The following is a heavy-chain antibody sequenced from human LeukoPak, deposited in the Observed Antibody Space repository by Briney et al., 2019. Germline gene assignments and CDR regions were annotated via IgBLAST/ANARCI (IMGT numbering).Heavy chain of an antibody. D-gene: IGHD3-22*01. CDR2: IYYSGST. Sequence: PSETLSLTCTVSGGSISSSSYYWGWIRQPPGKGLEWIGSIYYSGSTYYNPSLKSRVTISVDTSKNQFSLKLSSVTAADTAVYYCARGGPFNYYDSSGRSFDYWGQGTLVTVSS. J-gene: IGHJ4*02. V-gene: IGHV4-39*01. CDR3: ARGGPFNYYDSSGRSFDY. CDR1: GGSISSSSYY.